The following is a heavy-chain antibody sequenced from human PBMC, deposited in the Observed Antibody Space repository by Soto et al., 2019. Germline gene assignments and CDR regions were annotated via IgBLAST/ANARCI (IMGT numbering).Heavy chain of an antibody. D-gene: IGHD3-10*01. CDR1: GFTVSYNY. Sequence: GGSLRLSCAVSGFTVSYNYMNWVRQAPGKGLEWVSVIYRGGDTFYADSVKGRFTISRDNSKNTLYLQMNSPRAEDTAVYYCARGMYGSGSYYIGDAFDMWGQGTMVTVS. CDR2: IYRGGDT. J-gene: IGHJ3*02. V-gene: IGHV3-53*01. CDR3: ARGMYGSGSYYIGDAFDM.